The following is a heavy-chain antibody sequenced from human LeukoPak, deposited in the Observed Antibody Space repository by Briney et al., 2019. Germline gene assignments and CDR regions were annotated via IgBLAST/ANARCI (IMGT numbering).Heavy chain of an antibody. CDR3: ARVVQSTDSSGFYLPEYFQH. CDR1: GYPISSGYH. Sequence: SETLSLTCTVSGYPISSGYHGGWIRQPPGKGLEWIGSIYHSGSTYYNPSLKSRVTISVDTSKNQFSLKLRSVTAADTAVYYCARVVQSTDSSGFYLPEYFQHWGQGTLVTVSS. CDR2: IYHSGST. J-gene: IGHJ1*01. V-gene: IGHV4-38-2*02. D-gene: IGHD3-22*01.